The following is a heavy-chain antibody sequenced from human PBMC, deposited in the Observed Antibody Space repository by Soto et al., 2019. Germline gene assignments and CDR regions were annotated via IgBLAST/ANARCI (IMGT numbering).Heavy chain of an antibody. CDR1: GGTFSSYA. Sequence: GASVKVSCKASGGTFSSYAISWVRQAPGQGLEWMGGIIPIFGTANYAQKFQGRVTITADESTSTAYMELSSLRSEDTAVYYCARDFGGSGSFAFDIWGQGTMVTVSS. CDR2: IIPIFGTA. D-gene: IGHD3-10*01. CDR3: ARDFGGSGSFAFDI. J-gene: IGHJ3*02. V-gene: IGHV1-69*13.